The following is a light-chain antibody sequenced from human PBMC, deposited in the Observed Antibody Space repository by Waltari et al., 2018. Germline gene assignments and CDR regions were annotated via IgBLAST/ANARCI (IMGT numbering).Light chain of an antibody. J-gene: IGKJ2*01. V-gene: IGKV1-5*03. CDR1: QSISSW. CDR2: KAS. CDR3: QQYNTYHT. Sequence: DIQMTQSPSTLSASVGDRVTITCRASQSISSWLAWYQQKPGKTPKLLIYKASTLQSGVPFRFSGSGSETEFTLTISSLQPDDFATYYCQQYNTYHTFGQGTKLEIK.